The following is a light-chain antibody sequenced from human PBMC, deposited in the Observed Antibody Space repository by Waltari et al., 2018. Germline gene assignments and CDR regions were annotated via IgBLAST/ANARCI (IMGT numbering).Light chain of an antibody. CDR2: AAS. J-gene: IGKJ1*01. V-gene: IGKV3-20*01. CDR1: QSVTSNY. Sequence: EIVLTQSPGTLSLFPGDRAALSCRASQSVTSNYLAWYQQKPGQAPRLLIFAASYRATGIPDRFTGSGSGTDFSLTISRLEPEDFAVYYCQQYGDSPETFGQGTKVEIK. CDR3: QQYGDSPET.